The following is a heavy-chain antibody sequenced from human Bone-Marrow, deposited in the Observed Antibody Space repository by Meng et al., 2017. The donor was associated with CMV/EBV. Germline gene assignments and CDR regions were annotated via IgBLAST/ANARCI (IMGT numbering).Heavy chain of an antibody. J-gene: IGHJ4*02. CDR3: ARHSSGWYEEDY. D-gene: IGHD6-19*01. CDR2: ISSRSSYI. CDR1: GFTFSSYS. V-gene: IGHV3-21*01. Sequence: GESLKISWAASGFTFSSYSMNWVRQAPGKGLEWVSSISSRSSYIYYADSVKGRFTISRDNAKNSLYLQMNSLRAEDTAVYYCARHSSGWYEEDYWGQGTLVTVSS.